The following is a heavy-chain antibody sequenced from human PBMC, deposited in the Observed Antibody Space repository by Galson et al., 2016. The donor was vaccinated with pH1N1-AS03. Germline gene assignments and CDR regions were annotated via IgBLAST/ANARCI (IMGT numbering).Heavy chain of an antibody. CDR3: ARDSGYCRSTSCRGDAFDI. CDR2: IKQDGSEK. D-gene: IGHD2-2*01. CDR1: GFTFSTLW. V-gene: IGHV3-7*03. Sequence: SLRLSCAASGFTFSTLWMTWVRQAPGKGLECVANIKQDGSEKYYVDSVKGRFTISRDNAKNSLYLQMNSLRAEDTAVYYCARDSGYCRSTSCRGDAFDIWGQGTMVTVSS. J-gene: IGHJ3*02.